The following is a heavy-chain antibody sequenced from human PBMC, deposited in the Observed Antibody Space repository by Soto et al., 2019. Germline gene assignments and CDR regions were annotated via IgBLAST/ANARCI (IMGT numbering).Heavy chain of an antibody. CDR1: GFSLTTSGMC. Sequence: SGPTLVNPTQTLTLTCTLSGFSLTTSGMCVTWVRQSPGKALEWLALIDWYDDKYYSPSLEARLTITKDTSKNQVVLKMTDMDPVDTATYYCAHKGITTAGGAFDFWGQGTMVTVSS. D-gene: IGHD6-13*01. CDR2: IDWYDDK. CDR3: AHKGITTAGGAFDF. J-gene: IGHJ3*01. V-gene: IGHV2-70*12.